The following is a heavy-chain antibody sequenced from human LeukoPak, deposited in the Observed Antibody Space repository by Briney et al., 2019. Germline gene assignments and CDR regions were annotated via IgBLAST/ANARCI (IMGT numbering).Heavy chain of an antibody. D-gene: IGHD3-10*01. CDR2: ISGSGTST. V-gene: IGHV3-23*01. CDR1: GFTFSHYA. CDR3: AKDNKITMVRGVIITY. Sequence: GGSLRLSCAASGFTFSHYALSWVRQAPGKGLEWVSAISGSGTSTYYADSVKGRFTLSRDNSKNTLYLQMNSLRAEDTAVYYCAKDNKITMVRGVIITYWGQGTLVTVSS. J-gene: IGHJ4*02.